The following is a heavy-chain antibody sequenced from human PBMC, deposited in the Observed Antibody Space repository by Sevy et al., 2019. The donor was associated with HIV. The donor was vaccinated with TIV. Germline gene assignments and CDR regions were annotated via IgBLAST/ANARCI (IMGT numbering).Heavy chain of an antibody. D-gene: IGHD1-7*01. J-gene: IGHJ6*02. Sequence: GGSLRLSCAASGFTFSSYSMNWVRQAPGKGLEWVSYISSSSSTIYYEDSVKGRFTISRDNAKNSLYLQMNSLRDEDTAVYYCARGELELQGTKMIYYYYGMDVWGQGTTVTVSS. CDR3: ARGELELQGTKMIYYYYGMDV. CDR2: ISSSSSTI. V-gene: IGHV3-48*02. CDR1: GFTFSSYS.